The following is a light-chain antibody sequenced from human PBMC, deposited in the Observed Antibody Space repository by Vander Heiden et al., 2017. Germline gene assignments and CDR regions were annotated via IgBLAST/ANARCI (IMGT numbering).Light chain of an antibody. J-gene: IGKJ2*01. V-gene: IGKV1-39*01. CDR1: QSISTF. Sequence: DIQMTQLPSSLSASVGDRVTITCRASQSISTFLNWYQQKPGKAPKLLIFAASSLPSGVPSGFSGSGSGTDFTLTISSLQPEDFATYYCQQSYRTPYTFGQGTKLEIK. CDR3: QQSYRTPYT. CDR2: AAS.